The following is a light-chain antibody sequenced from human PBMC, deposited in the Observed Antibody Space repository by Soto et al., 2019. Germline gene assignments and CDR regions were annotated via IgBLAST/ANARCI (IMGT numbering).Light chain of an antibody. V-gene: IGKV1-39*01. CDR3: QQTVVSPLT. CDR1: QTIRTD. Sequence: DIQLTQSPSSLSASVGDRVTITCRASQTIRTDLNWYQHKPGKAPKLLIYAASTLQRGVPLRFSGRGSGTDFSLTINSLQLDDFATYYCQQTVVSPLTFGGGTNLDI. J-gene: IGKJ4*01. CDR2: AAS.